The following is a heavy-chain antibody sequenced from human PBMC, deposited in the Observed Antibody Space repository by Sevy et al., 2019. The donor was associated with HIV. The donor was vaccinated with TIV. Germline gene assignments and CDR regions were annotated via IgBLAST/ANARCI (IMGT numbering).Heavy chain of an antibody. V-gene: IGHV3-30*18. CDR3: AKDQNRRAYSYGLFDY. J-gene: IGHJ4*02. Sequence: GGSLRLSCAASGFTFSSYGMHWVRQAPGKGLEWVAVISYDGSNKYYADSVKGRFTISRDNSKNTLYLQMNSLRAGDTAVYYCAKDQNRRAYSYGLFDYWGQGTLVTVSS. CDR2: ISYDGSNK. CDR1: GFTFSSYG. D-gene: IGHD5-18*01.